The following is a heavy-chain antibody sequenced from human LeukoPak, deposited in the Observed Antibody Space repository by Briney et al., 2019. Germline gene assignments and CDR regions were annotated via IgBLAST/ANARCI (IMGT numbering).Heavy chain of an antibody. CDR3: VGDPGDY. CDR1: GFTVSSNY. V-gene: IGHV3-7*01. CDR2: IKHDGTEK. J-gene: IGHJ4*02. Sequence: GGSLRLSCAASGFTVSSNYMSWVRQAPGKGLEWVAHIKHDGTEKYYVDSVKGRFTISRDNAKNSLYLQMNTLRAEDTAVYYCVGDPGDYWGQGTLVTVSS.